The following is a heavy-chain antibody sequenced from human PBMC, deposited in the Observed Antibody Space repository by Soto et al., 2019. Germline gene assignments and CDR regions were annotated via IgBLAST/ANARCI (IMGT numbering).Heavy chain of an antibody. CDR3: AKVRASYLSASYFYYGLEV. J-gene: IGHJ6*02. CDR1: GFTFSHYV. CDR2: ISGSGSSV. V-gene: IGHV3-23*01. Sequence: EVQLLESGGGVVRPGGSLRLSCAASGFTFSHYVLSWVRQAPGGGLEWVSSISGSGSSVYLADSVRGRFAMSRDLSTNTVSLQMNSLTVEDTAIYYCAKVRASYLSASYFYYGLEVWGQGTTVTVSS. D-gene: IGHD2-21*01.